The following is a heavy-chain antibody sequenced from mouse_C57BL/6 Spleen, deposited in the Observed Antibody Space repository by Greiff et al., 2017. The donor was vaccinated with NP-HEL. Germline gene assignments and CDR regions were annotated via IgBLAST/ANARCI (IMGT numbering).Heavy chain of an antibody. V-gene: IGHV1-52*01. CDR2: IDPSDSET. J-gene: IGHJ1*03. CDR3: ARLTTGDWYFDV. Sequence: QVQLQQPGAELVRPGSSVKLSCKASGYTFTSYWMHWVKQRPIQGLEWIGNIDPSDSETHYNQKFKDKATLTVDKSSSTAYMQLSSLTSEDSAVYYCARLTTGDWYFDVWGTGTTVTVSS. D-gene: IGHD4-1*02. CDR1: GYTFTSYW.